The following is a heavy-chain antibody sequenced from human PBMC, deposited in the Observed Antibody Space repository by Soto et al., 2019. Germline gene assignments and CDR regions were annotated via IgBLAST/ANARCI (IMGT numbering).Heavy chain of an antibody. V-gene: IGHV4-59*01. CDR3: AREKGYSGYDWVWYFDY. Sequence: SETLSLTCTVSGGSISSYYWSWIRQPPGKGLEWIGYIYYSGSTNYNPSLKSRVTISVDTSKNQFSLKLSSVTAADTAVYYCAREKGYSGYDWVWYFDYWGQGTLVTVSS. J-gene: IGHJ4*02. D-gene: IGHD5-12*01. CDR1: GGSISSYY. CDR2: IYYSGST.